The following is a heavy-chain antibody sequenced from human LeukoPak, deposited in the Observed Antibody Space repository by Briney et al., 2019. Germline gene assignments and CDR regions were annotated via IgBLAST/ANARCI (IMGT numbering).Heavy chain of an antibody. D-gene: IGHD3-16*01. Sequence: SQTLSLTCAISGDSVSSNSAARNWIRQSPSRGLEWLGKTYYRSKWYNDYAVSVKSRITINPDTSKSHLSLQLNSVTPEDTAVYYCARSVNWGCFDYWGQGALVTVSS. V-gene: IGHV6-1*01. CDR1: GDSVSSNSAA. CDR3: ARSVNWGCFDY. J-gene: IGHJ4*02. CDR2: TYYRSKWYN.